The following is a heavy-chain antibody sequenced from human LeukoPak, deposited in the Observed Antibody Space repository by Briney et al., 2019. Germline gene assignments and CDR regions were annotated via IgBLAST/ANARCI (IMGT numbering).Heavy chain of an antibody. CDR1: GFTFSSYA. J-gene: IGHJ4*02. Sequence: GGSLRLPCAASGFTFSSYAMSWVRQAPGKGLEWVSAISGSGGSTYYADSVKGRFTISRDNSKNTLYLQMNSLRAEDTAVYYCAKDSRRYCSSTSCYYVWDYWGQGTLVTVSS. CDR3: AKDSRRYCSSTSCYYVWDY. V-gene: IGHV3-23*01. D-gene: IGHD2-2*01. CDR2: ISGSGGST.